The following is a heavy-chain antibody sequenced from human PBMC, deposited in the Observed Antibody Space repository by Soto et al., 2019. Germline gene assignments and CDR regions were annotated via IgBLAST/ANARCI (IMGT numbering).Heavy chain of an antibody. J-gene: IGHJ4*02. D-gene: IGHD3-9*01. CDR2: IDWDDDK. V-gene: IGHV2-70*01. CDR3: ARAYYDILTGYYEVPFDY. CDR1: GFSLSTSGMC. Sequence: SGPTLVNPTQTLTLTFTFSGFSLSTSGMCVSWIRQPPGKALEWLALIDWDDDKYYSTSLKTRLTISKDTSKNQVVLTMTNMDPVDTATYYCARAYYDILTGYYEVPFDYWGQGTLVTVSS.